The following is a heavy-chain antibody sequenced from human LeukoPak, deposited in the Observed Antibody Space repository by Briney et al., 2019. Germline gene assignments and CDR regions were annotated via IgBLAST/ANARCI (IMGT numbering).Heavy chain of an antibody. Sequence: PGGSLRLSCAASGFTFSSYSMNWVRQAPGKGLEWVSYISSSSSTIYYADSVKGRFTISGDNAKNSLYLQMNSLRAEDTAVYYCARDENFATYYDFWSGSGNFDYWGQGTLVTVSS. CDR1: GFTFSSYS. J-gene: IGHJ4*02. D-gene: IGHD3-3*01. CDR2: ISSSSSTI. V-gene: IGHV3-48*01. CDR3: ARDENFATYYDFWSGSGNFDY.